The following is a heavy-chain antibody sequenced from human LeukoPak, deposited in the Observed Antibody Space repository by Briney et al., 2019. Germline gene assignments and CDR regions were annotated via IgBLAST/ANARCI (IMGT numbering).Heavy chain of an antibody. V-gene: IGHV3-21*01. CDR2: ISNSSSYI. D-gene: IGHD2-2*01. Sequence: GGSLRLSCAASGFTFSSYSMNWVRQAPAKGREWVSSISNSSSYIYYADSVKGRFIISRDNAKNSLYLQMNSLRAEDTAVYYCARYCSSTSCHHSYYYYMDVWGKGTTVTVSS. CDR3: ARYCSSTSCHHSYYYYMDV. CDR1: GFTFSSYS. J-gene: IGHJ6*03.